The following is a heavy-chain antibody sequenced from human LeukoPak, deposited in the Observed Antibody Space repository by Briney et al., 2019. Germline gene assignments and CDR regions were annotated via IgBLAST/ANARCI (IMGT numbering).Heavy chain of an antibody. CDR1: GYTFTSYG. D-gene: IGHD3-3*01. CDR3: ARDITIFESGFDP. Sequence: ASVKVSCKASGYTFTSYGISWVRQAPGQGLEWMGWISAYNGNTNYAQKLQGRVTMSTDTSTSTAYMELRSLRSDDMAVYYCARDITIFESGFDPWGQGTLVTVSS. V-gene: IGHV1-18*03. CDR2: ISAYNGNT. J-gene: IGHJ5*02.